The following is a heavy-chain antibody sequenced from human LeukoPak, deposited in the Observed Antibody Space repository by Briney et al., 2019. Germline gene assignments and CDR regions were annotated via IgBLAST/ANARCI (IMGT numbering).Heavy chain of an antibody. CDR3: AKDLNVVVVPVASFDY. CDR2: ISGSGGTT. Sequence: GGSLRLSCAASGFTFSSYVMSWVRQAPGKGLEWVSAISGSGGTTYNADSVKGRFTISRDNSKNTLYLQMNSLRAEDTAVYYCAKDLNVVVVPVASFDYWGHGTLVTVSS. J-gene: IGHJ4*01. CDR1: GFTFSSYV. D-gene: IGHD2-2*01. V-gene: IGHV3-23*01.